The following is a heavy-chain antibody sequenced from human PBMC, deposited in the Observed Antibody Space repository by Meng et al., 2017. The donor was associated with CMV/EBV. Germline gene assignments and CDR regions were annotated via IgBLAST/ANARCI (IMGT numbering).Heavy chain of an antibody. CDR3: ARDPRRGYSYGG. Sequence: SVKVSCKASGGTFSSDAISWVRQAPGQGLEWMGGIIPIFGTANYAQKFQGRVTITTDESTSTAYMELSSLRSEDTAVYYCARDPRRGYSYGGWGQGTLVTVS. CDR2: IIPIFGTA. J-gene: IGHJ4*02. CDR1: GGTFSSDA. D-gene: IGHD5-18*01. V-gene: IGHV1-69*05.